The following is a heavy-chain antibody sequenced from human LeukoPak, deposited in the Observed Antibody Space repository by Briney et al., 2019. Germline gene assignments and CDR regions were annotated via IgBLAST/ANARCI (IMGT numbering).Heavy chain of an antibody. V-gene: IGHV4-34*01. CDR1: GGSFSGYY. CDR2: INHSGST. CDR3: ARGRRTVPPNWFDP. J-gene: IGHJ5*02. Sequence: KPSETLSLTCAVYGGSFSGYYWSWIPHPPGKGLEWIVEINHSGSTNYNPSLKSRVTISVDTTKNQFSLKLSSVTAADAAVYYCARGRRTVPPNWFDPWGEGTLVTVSS. D-gene: IGHD4-17*01.